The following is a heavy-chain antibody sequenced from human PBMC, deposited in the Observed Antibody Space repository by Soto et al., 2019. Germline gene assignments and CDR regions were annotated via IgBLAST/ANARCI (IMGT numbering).Heavy chain of an antibody. D-gene: IGHD3-22*01. CDR3: AGDDSSGYSEGVDY. V-gene: IGHV1-69*01. J-gene: IGHJ4*02. Sequence: QVQLVQSGAEVKKPGFSVKVSCKASGGTFSSYAISWVRQAPGQGLEWMGGIIPIFGTANYAKKFQGRVTITADESTSTAYMELSSLRSEDTAVYYCAGDDSSGYSEGVDYWGQGTLVTVSS. CDR1: GGTFSSYA. CDR2: IIPIFGTA.